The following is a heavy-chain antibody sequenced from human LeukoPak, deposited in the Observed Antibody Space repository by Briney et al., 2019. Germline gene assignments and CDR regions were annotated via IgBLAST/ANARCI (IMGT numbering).Heavy chain of an antibody. CDR3: ARADSYYYDGSGYYHFDY. Sequence: GASVTVSCKASGYTFTSFGISWVRQAPGQGLEWMGWISAYNGNTNYAQKLQGRVTMTTDTSTSTAYMELRSLRSNDTAVYYCARADSYYYDGSGYYHFDYWGQGTLVTVSS. D-gene: IGHD3-22*01. J-gene: IGHJ4*02. CDR1: GYTFTSFG. V-gene: IGHV1-18*01. CDR2: ISAYNGNT.